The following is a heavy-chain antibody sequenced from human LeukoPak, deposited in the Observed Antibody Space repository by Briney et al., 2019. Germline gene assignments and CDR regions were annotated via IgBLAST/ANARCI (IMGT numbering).Heavy chain of an antibody. Sequence: GGSLRLSCAASGFTFSSYAMRWVRQTPGKGLEWVSGIPGSGVDTFYADSVKGRFTISRDNSKNTLFLQMNSLRAEDTAVYYCAKEVGMYGTPTLDFWGQGTVVTVSS. CDR2: IPGSGVDT. D-gene: IGHD1/OR15-1a*01. V-gene: IGHV3-23*01. CDR1: GFTFSSYA. CDR3: AKEVGMYGTPTLDF. J-gene: IGHJ4*02.